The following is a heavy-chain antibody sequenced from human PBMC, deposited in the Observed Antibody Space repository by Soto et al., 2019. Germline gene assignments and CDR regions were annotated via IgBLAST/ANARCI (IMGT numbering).Heavy chain of an antibody. V-gene: IGHV3-23*01. CDR3: AKAVDIVVVPAAPRNDFDY. CDR1: GFTFSSYA. Sequence: GGSLRLSCAASGFTFSSYAMSWVRQAPGKGLEWVSAISGRGGSTYYADSVKGRFTIYRDNSKNTLYLQMNSLRAEDTAVYYCAKAVDIVVVPAAPRNDFDYWGQGTLVTVSS. D-gene: IGHD2-2*03. J-gene: IGHJ4*02. CDR2: ISGRGGST.